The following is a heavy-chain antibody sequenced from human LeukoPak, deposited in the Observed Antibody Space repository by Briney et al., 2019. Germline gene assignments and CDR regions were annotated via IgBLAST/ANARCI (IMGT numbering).Heavy chain of an antibody. CDR2: IYYSGST. Sequence: KTSQTLSLTCTVSGGSISSGDYYWSWIRQHPGKGLEWIEYIYYSGSTNYNPSLRSRVTISVDTSKNQISLKLSSVTAADTAVYYCARAHCSGGRCYSDYYYGMDVWGQGTTVTVSS. CDR3: ARAHCSGGRCYSDYYYGMDV. CDR1: GGSISSGDYY. D-gene: IGHD2-15*01. J-gene: IGHJ6*02. V-gene: IGHV4-31*03.